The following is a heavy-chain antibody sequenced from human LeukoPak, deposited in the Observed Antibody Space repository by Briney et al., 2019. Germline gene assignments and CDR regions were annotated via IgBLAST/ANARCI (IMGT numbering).Heavy chain of an antibody. Sequence: GGSLRLSCGASGFTFSTYGMNWVRQAPGKGLEWVSAISGSGGGTFHTHSVKGRFTISRDNSKNTLFLQMNGLRAEDTATYYCAKSRSPGYSMGYDPDYWGQGTLVIVST. J-gene: IGHJ4*02. CDR3: AKSRSPGYSMGYDPDY. CDR2: ISGSGGGT. CDR1: GFTFSTYG. V-gene: IGHV3-23*01. D-gene: IGHD5-18*01.